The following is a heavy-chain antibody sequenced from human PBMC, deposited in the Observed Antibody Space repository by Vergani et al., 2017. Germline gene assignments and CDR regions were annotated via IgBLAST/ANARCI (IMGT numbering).Heavy chain of an antibody. Sequence: QVQLQESGPGLVKPSETLSLTCTVSGGSISSYYWSWIRQPPGKGLEWIGYIYYSGSTNYNPSLKTRVTISVDRSKNQFSLKLSSVTAADTAVYYCARVTVGHWFDPWGQGTLVTVSS. CDR2: IYYSGST. V-gene: IGHV4-59*01. CDR1: GGSISSYY. CDR3: ARVTVGHWFDP. J-gene: IGHJ5*02. D-gene: IGHD3-16*01.